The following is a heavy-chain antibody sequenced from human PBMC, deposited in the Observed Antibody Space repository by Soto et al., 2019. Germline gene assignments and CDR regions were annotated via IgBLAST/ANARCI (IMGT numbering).Heavy chain of an antibody. V-gene: IGHV3-23*01. J-gene: IGHJ3*02. CDR2: ISGSGGST. CDR1: GFTFSSYA. D-gene: IGHD3-22*01. Sequence: EVQLLESGGGLVQPGGSLRLSCAASGFTFSSYAMSWVRQAQGKGLEWVSAISGSGGSTYYADSVKGRFTISRDNSKNTLYLQMNSLRAEDTAVYYCAKDADGSSKMYYYDSSLGAFDIWGQGTMVTVSS. CDR3: AKDADGSSKMYYYDSSLGAFDI.